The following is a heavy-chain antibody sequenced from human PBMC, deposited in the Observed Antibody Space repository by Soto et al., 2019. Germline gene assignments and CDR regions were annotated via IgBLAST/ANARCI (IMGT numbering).Heavy chain of an antibody. CDR2: ISYDGSNK. D-gene: IGHD2-8*01. CDR3: ASRVVFCTNGVCSQTYYYYYRMHA. Sequence: GGALILSCAACGFSFSSYAMHWLHPAPDKRLERGTVISYDGSNKHYADSVKGRFTISRDNSENTLYLHMNSLRAEDTAVYYCASRVVFCTNGVCSQTYYYYYRMHAWGQGNTVTVS. CDR1: GFSFSSYA. V-gene: IGHV3-30-3*01. J-gene: IGHJ6*02.